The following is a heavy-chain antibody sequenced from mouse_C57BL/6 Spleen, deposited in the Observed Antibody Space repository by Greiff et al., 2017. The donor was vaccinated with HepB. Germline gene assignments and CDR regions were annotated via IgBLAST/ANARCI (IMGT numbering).Heavy chain of an antibody. Sequence: VQLKESGPGLVQPSQSLSITCTVSGFSLTSYGVHWVRQSPGKGLEWLGVIWRGGSTDYNAAFMSRLSITKDNSKSQVFFKMNSLQADDTAIYYCAKGDSSGYDYAMDYWGQGTSVTVSS. D-gene: IGHD3-2*02. J-gene: IGHJ4*01. CDR1: GFSLTSYG. CDR2: IWRGGST. CDR3: AKGDSSGYDYAMDY. V-gene: IGHV2-5*01.